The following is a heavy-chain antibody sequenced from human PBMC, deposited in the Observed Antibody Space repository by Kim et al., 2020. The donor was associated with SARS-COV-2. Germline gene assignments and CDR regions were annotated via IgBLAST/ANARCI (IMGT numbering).Heavy chain of an antibody. J-gene: IGHJ4*02. V-gene: IGHV3-21*01. CDR1: GFTFSSYS. CDR3: ARDQGAARGSY. CDR2: ISSSSSYI. Sequence: GGSLRLSCAASGFTFSSYSMNWVRQAPGKGLEGVSSISSSSSYIYYADSVKDRFTISRDNAKNSLYLQMNSLRAEDTAVYYCARDQGAARGSYWGQGTLVTVSS. D-gene: IGHD2-15*01.